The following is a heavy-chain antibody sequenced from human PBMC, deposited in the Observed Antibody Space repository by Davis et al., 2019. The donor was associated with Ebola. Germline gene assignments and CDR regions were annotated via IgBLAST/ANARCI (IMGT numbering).Heavy chain of an antibody. CDR1: GYTFTSYY. CDR3: ATLWVGELLGMDV. CDR2: INPNSVGT. J-gene: IGHJ6*04. D-gene: IGHD3-10*01. V-gene: IGHV1-2*06. Sequence: AASVKVSCKASGYTFTSYYMHWVRQAPGQGLEWMGRINPNSVGTNYAQKFQGRVTMTRDTSISTAYMELCRLRSDDPAVYYCATLWVGELLGMDVWGKGTTVTVSS.